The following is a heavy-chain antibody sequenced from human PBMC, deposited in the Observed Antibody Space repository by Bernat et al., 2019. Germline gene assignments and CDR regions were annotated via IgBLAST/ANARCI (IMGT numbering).Heavy chain of an antibody. J-gene: IGHJ4*02. V-gene: IGHV3-23*01. CDR2: ISGGGST. CDR3: AKGVRAD. Sequence: EVQLLESGGGLVQPGGSLRLSCAASGFTFSSYAMSWVRQAPGKGLEWVSAISGGGSTYYADSVKGRFTISRDNSKNTLYLQMNSLRAEDTAVYYCAKGVRADWGQGTLVTVSS. CDR1: GFTFSSYA.